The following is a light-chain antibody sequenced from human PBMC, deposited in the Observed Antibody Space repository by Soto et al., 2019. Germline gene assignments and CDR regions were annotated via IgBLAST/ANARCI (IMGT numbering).Light chain of an antibody. CDR2: AAS. V-gene: IGKV1-9*01. Sequence: DIQLTQSPSFLSSSVGDRVTITCRASQGISSYLAWYQQQPGKAPKLLIYAASTLRSGVPSRFSGSGSGTDFTLTISSLQPEDFATYYCQQFDSYPFTFGPGTKVDIK. CDR3: QQFDSYPFT. J-gene: IGKJ3*01. CDR1: QGISSY.